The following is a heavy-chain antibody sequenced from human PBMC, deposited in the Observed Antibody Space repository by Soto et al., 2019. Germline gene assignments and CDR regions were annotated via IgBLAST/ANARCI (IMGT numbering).Heavy chain of an antibody. D-gene: IGHD3-3*01. J-gene: IGHJ4*02. CDR2: ISGSGGST. CDR3: AKPPHFDFWSGYNHYFDY. CDR1: GFTFDTYG. V-gene: IGHV3-23*04. Sequence: EVQLVESGGDLVQTGGSLRLSCAAAGFTFDTYGMSWVRQAPGKGLEWVAGISGSGGSTHYANSVKGRFTISRDNSKYTLYLQMSSLRVEDTAVYFCAKPPHFDFWSGYNHYFDYWGQGTLVTVSS.